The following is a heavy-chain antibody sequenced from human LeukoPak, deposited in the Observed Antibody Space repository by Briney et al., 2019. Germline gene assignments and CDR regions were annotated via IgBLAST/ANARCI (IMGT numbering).Heavy chain of an antibody. D-gene: IGHD1-26*01. CDR1: GYTFTTYW. Sequence: GESLKISCKGSGYTFTTYWIGWVRQVPGEGLEWMGIIYPGDSDTRYSPSFRGQVTISADKSISTAYLQWSSLKASDTAIYYCARGPRIVGADYWGQGTLVTVSS. V-gene: IGHV5-51*01. CDR3: ARGPRIVGADY. J-gene: IGHJ4*02. CDR2: IYPGDSDT.